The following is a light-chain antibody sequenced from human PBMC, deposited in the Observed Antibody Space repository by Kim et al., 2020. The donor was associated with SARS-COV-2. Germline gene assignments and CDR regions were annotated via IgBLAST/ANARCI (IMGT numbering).Light chain of an antibody. V-gene: IGKV3-20*01. CDR3: SQYALRPRT. CDR1: QSVENNY. Sequence: EIVLTQSPATLSLSPGERATLSCRASQSVENNYLAWYQQKPGQAPRLLIYGASSRATGIPDRFSGGGSGTDFTLTISRLEPEDCAVYYCSQYALRPRTFGPGTKVDIK. CDR2: GAS. J-gene: IGKJ3*01.